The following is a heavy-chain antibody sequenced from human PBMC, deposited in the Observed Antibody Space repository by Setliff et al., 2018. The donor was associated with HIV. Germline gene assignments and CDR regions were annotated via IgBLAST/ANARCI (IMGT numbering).Heavy chain of an antibody. CDR3: ARDRIEFVAEDPHDVFDI. D-gene: IGHD5-12*01. Sequence: SETLSLTCTVSGGSITSSYWSWIRQPAGKGLEWIGRIYTSGSTNYNPSLKSRVTMSIDTSKKQFSLKLASVTAADTAVYYCARDRIEFVAEDPHDVFDIWGRGTLVTVSS. V-gene: IGHV4-4*07. CDR1: GGSITSSY. J-gene: IGHJ3*02. CDR2: IYTSGST.